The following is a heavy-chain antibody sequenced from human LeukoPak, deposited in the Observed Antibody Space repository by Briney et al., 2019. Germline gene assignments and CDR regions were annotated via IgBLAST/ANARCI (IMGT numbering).Heavy chain of an antibody. Sequence: ASVRVSCKASGYTFTSYGISWVRQAPGQGLEWMGWISAYNGNTNYAQKLQGRVTMTTGTSTSTAYMELRSLRSDDTAVYYCAREEQQLSYYYYGMDVWGQGTTVTVSS. CDR1: GYTFTSYG. CDR2: ISAYNGNT. J-gene: IGHJ6*02. V-gene: IGHV1-18*01. D-gene: IGHD6-13*01. CDR3: AREEQQLSYYYYGMDV.